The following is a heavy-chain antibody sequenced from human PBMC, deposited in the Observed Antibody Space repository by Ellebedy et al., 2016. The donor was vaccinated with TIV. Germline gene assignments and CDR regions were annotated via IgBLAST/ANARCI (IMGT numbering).Heavy chain of an antibody. CDR1: GFTFSHYW. D-gene: IGHD6-6*01. J-gene: IGHJ4*02. Sequence: GESLKISCAASGFTFSHYWMSWVRQAPGKGREWVAIIKQDGSEKYYVDSMKGRFTISRDNAKNSLYLQTNSLRAEDTAVYYCASASRSSFGYWGQGTLVSVSS. V-gene: IGHV3-7*03. CDR3: ASASRSSFGY. CDR2: IKQDGSEK.